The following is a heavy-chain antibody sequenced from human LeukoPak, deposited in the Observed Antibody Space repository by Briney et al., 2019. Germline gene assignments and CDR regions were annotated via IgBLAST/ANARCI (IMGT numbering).Heavy chain of an antibody. D-gene: IGHD2-2*01. J-gene: IGHJ4*02. Sequence: PGGSLRLSCAASGFTFSSYAMHWVRQAPGKGLEWVAVISYDGSNKYYADSVKGRFTISRDNSKNTLYLQMNSLRAEDTAVYYCARADCSSTSCSPFDYWGQGTLVTVSS. V-gene: IGHV3-30-3*01. CDR3: ARADCSSTSCSPFDY. CDR2: ISYDGSNK. CDR1: GFTFSSYA.